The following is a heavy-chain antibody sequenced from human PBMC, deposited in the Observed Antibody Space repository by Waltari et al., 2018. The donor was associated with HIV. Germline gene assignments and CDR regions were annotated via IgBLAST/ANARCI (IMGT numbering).Heavy chain of an antibody. J-gene: IGHJ4*02. CDR1: GFTFIIFS. V-gene: IGHV3-21*01. CDR2: ISSSGSYI. Sequence: EVQLVESGGGLVRPGGSLRLSCAASGFTFIIFSLNWVRQAPGKGLEWVSSISSSGSYIYYADSVKGRFTSSRDNAKNSLYLQMNSLRVEDTAVYYCAGDLVAATPDYWGQGTLVTVSS. D-gene: IGHD2-15*01. CDR3: AGDLVAATPDY.